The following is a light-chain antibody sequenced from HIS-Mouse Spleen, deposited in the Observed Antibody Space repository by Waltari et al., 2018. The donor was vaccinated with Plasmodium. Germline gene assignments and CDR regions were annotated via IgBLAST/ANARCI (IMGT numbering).Light chain of an antibody. V-gene: IGLV1-44*01. CDR1: SSNIGSNT. J-gene: IGLJ3*02. Sequence: QSVLTQPPSASGTPGQRVTISCSGSSSNIGSNTVKWYQQLPGTAPKLLIYRNNQPPSGVPDRVSGSKSGTSASLAISGLQSEDEADYYCAAWDDSLNGPVFGGGTKLTVL. CDR2: RNN. CDR3: AAWDDSLNGPV.